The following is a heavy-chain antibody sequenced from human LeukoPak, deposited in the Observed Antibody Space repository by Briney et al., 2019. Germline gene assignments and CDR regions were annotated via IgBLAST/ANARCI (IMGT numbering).Heavy chain of an antibody. Sequence: ASVKVSCKASGYTFTSYGISWVRQAPGQGLEWMGWISTYNGNTHYAQTLQDRVTMTTDTSTSTAYMELRSLRSDDTAVYYCAREGDGWTFDIWGQGTMVTVSS. CDR2: ISTYNGNT. V-gene: IGHV1-18*01. CDR3: AREGDGWTFDI. D-gene: IGHD2-2*03. CDR1: GYTFTSYG. J-gene: IGHJ3*02.